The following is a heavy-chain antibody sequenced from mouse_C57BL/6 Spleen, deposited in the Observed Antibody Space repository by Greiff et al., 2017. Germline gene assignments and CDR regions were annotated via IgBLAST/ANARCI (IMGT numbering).Heavy chain of an antibody. CDR1: GFNINNTY. CDR2: IDPANGNT. Sequence: VQLQQSVAELVRPGASVKLSCTASGFNINNTYMHWVKQRPEQGLEWIGRIDPANGNTKYAPKFQGKATITADTSSNTAYLQLSSLTSEDTAIYYCARGDSSYSFDYWGQGTTLTVSS. V-gene: IGHV14-3*01. CDR3: ARGDSSYSFDY. J-gene: IGHJ2*01. D-gene: IGHD2-12*01.